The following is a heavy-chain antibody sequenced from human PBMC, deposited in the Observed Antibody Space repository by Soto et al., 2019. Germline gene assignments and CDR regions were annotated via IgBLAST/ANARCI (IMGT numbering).Heavy chain of an antibody. Sequence: HEHLVQSGAEVKRPGASLKVSCKASGYSFTGYNIHWVRQAPGQGLERMGWINPDGGATNYAQNFQGRVTLTSDTSISTASMDLTSLTSDDTAVYYCARGDYGTGGYPFPYFDYWGQGTLVIVSS. CDR3: ARGDYGTGGYPFPYFDY. J-gene: IGHJ4*02. D-gene: IGHD2-8*02. V-gene: IGHV1-2*02. CDR2: INPDGGAT. CDR1: GYSFTGYN.